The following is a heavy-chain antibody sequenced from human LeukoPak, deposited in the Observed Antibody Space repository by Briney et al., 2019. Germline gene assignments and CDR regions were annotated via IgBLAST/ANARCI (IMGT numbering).Heavy chain of an antibody. CDR1: GGSISSYY. CDR2: IYSSRGT. Sequence: SETLSLTCTVSGGSISSYYWTWIRQPAGKGLEWICRIYSSRGTNYNPYLKSRVTMSVGTSKNQFSLRLSSVTVLDTAVYYCARAHTFPCSGGTCPLSLDYWGQGALVTVSS. D-gene: IGHD2-15*01. J-gene: IGHJ4*02. V-gene: IGHV4-4*07. CDR3: ARAHTFPCSGGTCPLSLDY.